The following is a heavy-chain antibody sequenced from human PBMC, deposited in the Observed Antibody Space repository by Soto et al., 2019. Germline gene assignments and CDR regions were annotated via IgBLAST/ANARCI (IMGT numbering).Heavy chain of an antibody. CDR3: ARDQDCSGGSCYSGYYGMDV. V-gene: IGHV1-69*13. J-gene: IGHJ6*02. CDR2: IIPIFGTA. D-gene: IGHD2-15*01. Sequence: ASVKVSCKASGGTFSSYAISWVRQAPGQGLEWMGGIIPIFGTANYAQKFQGRVTITADESTSTAYMEPSSLRSEDTAVYYCARDQDCSGGSCYSGYYGMDVWGQGTTVTVSS. CDR1: GGTFSSYA.